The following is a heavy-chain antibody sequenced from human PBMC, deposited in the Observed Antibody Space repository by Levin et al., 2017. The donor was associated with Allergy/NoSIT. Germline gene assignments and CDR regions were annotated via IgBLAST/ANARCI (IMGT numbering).Heavy chain of an antibody. CDR3: AKAEVTTVTPYYFDY. V-gene: IGHV3-9*01. CDR2: ISWNSGSI. Sequence: HPGGSLRLSCAASGFTFDDYAMHWVRQAPGKGLEWVSGISWNSGSIGYADSVKGRFTISRDNAKNSLYLQMNSLRAEDTALYYCAKAEVTTVTPYYFDYWGQGTLVTVSS. D-gene: IGHD4-17*01. CDR1: GFTFDDYA. J-gene: IGHJ4*02.